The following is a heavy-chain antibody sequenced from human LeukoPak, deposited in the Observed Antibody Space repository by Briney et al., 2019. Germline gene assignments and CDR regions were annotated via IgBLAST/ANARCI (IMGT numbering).Heavy chain of an antibody. V-gene: IGHV3-33*01. CDR2: IWYDGSNK. CDR1: GFTFSSYG. J-gene: IGHJ4*02. CDR3: ARDGPARWLQSRNFDY. D-gene: IGHD5-24*01. Sequence: GRSLRLSCAASGFTFSSYGMHWVRQAPGKGLEWVAVIWYDGSNKYYADSVKGRFTISRENSKNTLYLQMNSLRAEDTAVYYCARDGPARWLQSRNFDYWGQGTLVTVSS.